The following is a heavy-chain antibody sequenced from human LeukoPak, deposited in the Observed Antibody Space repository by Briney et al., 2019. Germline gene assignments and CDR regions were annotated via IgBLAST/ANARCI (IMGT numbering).Heavy chain of an antibody. CDR1: GLLFNNYV. Sequence: GGSLRLSCAASGLLFNNYVMRWVRQAPGKGLEWVSLISGSGDRTYYADSVRGRFTISRDNSKNTIYLHMNGLRAEDTAVYSCAKGRYPGSGSYLNSHDYWGQGTLVTVSS. V-gene: IGHV3-23*01. D-gene: IGHD3-10*01. J-gene: IGHJ4*02. CDR2: ISGSGDRT. CDR3: AKGRYPGSGSYLNSHDY.